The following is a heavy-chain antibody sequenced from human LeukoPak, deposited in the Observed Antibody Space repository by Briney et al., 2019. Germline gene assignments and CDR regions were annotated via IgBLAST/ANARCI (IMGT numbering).Heavy chain of an antibody. CDR3: ARRAWDGYNDY. V-gene: IGHV4-59*08. D-gene: IGHD5-24*01. CDR1: GGSVNNYY. J-gene: IGHJ4*02. CDR2: IYYSGST. Sequence: SETLSLTCTVSGGSVNNYYWSWIRQPPGKGLEWIWYIYYSGSTKYNRSLKSRVTISVETAKKPFSLKLTSVNAGDTAVYYCARRAWDGYNDYWGQGTLVTVSS.